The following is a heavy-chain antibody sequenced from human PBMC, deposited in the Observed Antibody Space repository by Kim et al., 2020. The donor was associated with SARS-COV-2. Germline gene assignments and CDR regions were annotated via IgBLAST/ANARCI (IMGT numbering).Heavy chain of an antibody. CDR3: AQAGIFAVVTLGGV. J-gene: IGHJ6*02. D-gene: IGHD3-3*01. CDR2: ISYDGSNK. V-gene: IGHV3-30*03. Sequence: GGSLRLSCAASGFTFSSYGMHWVRQAPGKGLEWVAVISYDGSNKYYADSVKGRFTISRDNSKNTLYLQMNSLRAEDTAVYYCAQAGIFAVVTLGGVWGQGTTVTVSS. CDR1: GFTFSSYG.